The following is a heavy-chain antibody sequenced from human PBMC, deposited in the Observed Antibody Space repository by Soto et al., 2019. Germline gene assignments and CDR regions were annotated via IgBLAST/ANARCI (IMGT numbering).Heavy chain of an antibody. CDR1: GDSVSSNDAA. V-gene: IGHV6-1*01. CDR3: ARETTTVRGIVNHFDY. Sequence: SQTLSLTCDLSGDSVSSNDAAWNWIRLSPSRGLEWLGRALYRSTLYNDYAVSVKSRITITPDTSKNQFSLQLNSVTAEDTAVYYCARETTTVRGIVNHFDYVGQGTLVTVSS. J-gene: IGHJ4*02. CDR2: ALYRSTLYN. D-gene: IGHD3-10*01.